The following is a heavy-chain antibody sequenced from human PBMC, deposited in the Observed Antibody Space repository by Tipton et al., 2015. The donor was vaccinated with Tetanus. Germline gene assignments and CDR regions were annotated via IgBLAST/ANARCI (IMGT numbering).Heavy chain of an antibody. CDR3: AREVDYAEQFGCSFDL. CDR1: GDSVDTNRAA. V-gene: IGHV6-1*01. CDR2: TKYRSKWYN. J-gene: IGHJ4*02. D-gene: IGHD4-17*01. Sequence: GLAKPSQTISLTCVISGDSVDTNRAAWNWIRQSPSRGLEWMGRTKYRSKWYNDYAESLKSRVVIKPDTSKNQFSLQLNAVTSEDTAVYYCAREVDYAEQFGCSFDLWGQRTLLTVAS.